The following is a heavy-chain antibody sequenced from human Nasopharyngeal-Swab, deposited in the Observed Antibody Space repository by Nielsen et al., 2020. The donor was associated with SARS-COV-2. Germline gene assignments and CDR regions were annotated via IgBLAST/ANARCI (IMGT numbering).Heavy chain of an antibody. D-gene: IGHD1-26*01. Sequence: GESLKISCEVSGFSFTSSWNTWVRQMPGKGLEWMGRMDPSDSYAKYSPSFQGHVTFSFDKSISTAYLQWGSLKASDTAMYYCARQVWDEYYFDHWGQGILVTVSS. CDR3: ARQVWDEYYFDH. CDR2: MDPSDSYA. J-gene: IGHJ4*02. CDR1: GFSFTSSW. V-gene: IGHV5-10-1*01.